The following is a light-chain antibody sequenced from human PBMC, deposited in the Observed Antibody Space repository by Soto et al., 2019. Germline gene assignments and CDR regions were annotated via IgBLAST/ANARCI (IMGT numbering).Light chain of an antibody. Sequence: QSVLTQPASVSGSPGQSVTISCTGTSTDVGSFNLVSWFQQHPGKAPRLIIYEVTKRPSGVSNRFSGSKSGNTASLTLSGLQAEDEADYYCQSYDNSLSGAWVFGGGTQLTVL. CDR1: STDVGSFNL. J-gene: IGLJ7*01. V-gene: IGLV2-23*02. CDR2: EVT. CDR3: QSYDNSLSGAWV.